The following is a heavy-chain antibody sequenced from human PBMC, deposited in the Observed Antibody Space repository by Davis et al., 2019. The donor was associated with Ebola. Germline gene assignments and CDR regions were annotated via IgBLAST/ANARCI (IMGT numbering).Heavy chain of an antibody. CDR3: ARELPGGYPAPY. V-gene: IGHV1-69*13. CDR2: IIPIFGTA. J-gene: IGHJ4*02. Sequence: SVKVSCKASGGTFSSYAISWVRQAPGQGLEWMRGIIPIFGTANYAQKFQGRVTITADESTSTAYMELSSLRSEDTAVYYCARELPGGYPAPYWGQGTLVTVSS. D-gene: IGHD3-22*01. CDR1: GGTFSSYA.